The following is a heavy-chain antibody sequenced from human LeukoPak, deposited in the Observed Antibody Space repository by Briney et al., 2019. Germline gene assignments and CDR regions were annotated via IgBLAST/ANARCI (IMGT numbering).Heavy chain of an antibody. V-gene: IGHV3-23*01. CDR1: GFTFSSYA. J-gene: IGHJ6*03. Sequence: GGSLRLSCAASGFTFSSYATSWVRQAPGKGLEWVSAISGSGGSTYYADSVKGRFTISRDNSKNTLYLQMNSLRAEDTAVYYCAKDLAGTSGIHYYYYYMDVWGKGTTVTVSS. CDR2: ISGSGGST. D-gene: IGHD1-7*01. CDR3: AKDLAGTSGIHYYYYYMDV.